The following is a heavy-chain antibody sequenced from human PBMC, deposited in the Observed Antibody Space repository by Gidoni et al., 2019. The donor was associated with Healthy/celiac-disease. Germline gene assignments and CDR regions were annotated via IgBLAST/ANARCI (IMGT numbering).Heavy chain of an antibody. CDR3: ARDWGYLAFFDY. V-gene: IGHV4-38-2*02. CDR1: GYSISSGYY. J-gene: IGHJ4*02. CDR2: CYHSGRT. Sequence: QVQLQESGPGLVQPSETLSLTCAVSGYSISSGYYWGWFRQPPGKGLEWIGSCYHSGRTYYNPSLKSQVTISVDTSKNQFSLKLSSVTAADTAVYYCARDWGYLAFFDYWGQGTLVTVSS. D-gene: IGHD3-16*01.